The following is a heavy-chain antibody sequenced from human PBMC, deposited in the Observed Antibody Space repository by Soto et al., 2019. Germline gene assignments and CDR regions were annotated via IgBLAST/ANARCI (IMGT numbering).Heavy chain of an antibody. CDR3: AGAGRGLVKINYYYYGMDV. D-gene: IGHD6-19*01. CDR2: IIPIFGTA. CDR1: GGTFSSYA. V-gene: IGHV1-69*01. Sequence: QVQLVQSGAEVKKPGSSVKVSCKASGGTFSSYAISWVRQAPGQGLEWMGGIIPIFGTANYAQKFQGRVTITADESTSTAYMELSSLRSEDTAVYYCAGAGRGLVKINYYYYGMDVWGQGTTVTVSS. J-gene: IGHJ6*02.